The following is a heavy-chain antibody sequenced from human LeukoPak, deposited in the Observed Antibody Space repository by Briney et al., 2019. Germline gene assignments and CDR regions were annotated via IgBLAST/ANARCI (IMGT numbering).Heavy chain of an antibody. Sequence: PGGCLRLSCAASGFTFSSYEMNWVRQAPGKGLEWGSYISSSGSTIYYADSVKGRFTISRDNAKNSLYLQMNSLRAEDTAVYYCARHSSTWYSAFDIWGQGTMVTVSS. D-gene: IGHD6-13*01. CDR1: GFTFSSYE. V-gene: IGHV3-48*03. J-gene: IGHJ3*02. CDR2: ISSSGSTI. CDR3: ARHSSTWYSAFDI.